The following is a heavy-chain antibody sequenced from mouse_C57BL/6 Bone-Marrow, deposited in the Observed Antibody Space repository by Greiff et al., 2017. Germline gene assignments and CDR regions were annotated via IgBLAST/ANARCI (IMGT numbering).Heavy chain of an antibody. CDR1: GYAFSSSW. Sequence: QVQLQQSGPELVKPGASVKISCKASGYAFSSSWMNWVKQRPGKGLEWIGRIYPGDGDTNYNGKFKGKATLTADKSSSTAYMQLSSLTSEDSAVYFCARSHGSSYWYFDDWGTGTTVTVSS. V-gene: IGHV1-82*01. D-gene: IGHD1-1*01. J-gene: IGHJ1*03. CDR3: ARSHGSSYWYFDD. CDR2: IYPGDGDT.